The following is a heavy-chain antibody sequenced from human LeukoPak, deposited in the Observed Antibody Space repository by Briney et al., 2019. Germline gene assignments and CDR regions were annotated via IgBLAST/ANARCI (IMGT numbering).Heavy chain of an antibody. CDR3: ARAPITMIVVTPGWFDP. V-gene: IGHV4-34*01. J-gene: IGHJ5*02. Sequence: SETLSLTCAVYGGSFSGYYWSWIRQPPGKGLEWIGEINHSGSTNYNPSLKSRVTISVDTSKNQFSLKLSSVTAADTAVYYCARAPITMIVVTPGWFDPWGQGTLVTVSS. D-gene: IGHD3-22*01. CDR1: GGSFSGYY. CDR2: INHSGST.